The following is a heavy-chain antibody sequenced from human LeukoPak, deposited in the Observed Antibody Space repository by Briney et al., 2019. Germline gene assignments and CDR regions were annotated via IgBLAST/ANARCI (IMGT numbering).Heavy chain of an antibody. V-gene: IGHV1-69*13. Sequence: ASVKVSCKAFEVTFSSYAISWVRQAPGQGLEWMGGIIPMFGTTNYAQKFQGRVTITADESTSTAYVELSSLRSEDTAIYYCARDTVASLDNWGQGTLVTVSS. CDR3: ARDTVASLDN. CDR2: IIPMFGTT. D-gene: IGHD6-19*01. CDR1: EVTFSSYA. J-gene: IGHJ4*02.